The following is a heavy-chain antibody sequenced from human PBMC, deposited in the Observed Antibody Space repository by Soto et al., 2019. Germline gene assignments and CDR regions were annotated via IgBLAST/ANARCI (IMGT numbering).Heavy chain of an antibody. J-gene: IGHJ4*02. V-gene: IGHV3-66*04. CDR2: IYSGGSA. Sequence: GGALRLSCAASGFTVSSNYMSWVRQAPGKGLEWVSVIYSGGSAYYADSVKGRFTISRDNSKNTLYLQMNSLRAENKAVYYCARHGYSYGGGYFDYWGQGTLVTVSS. D-gene: IGHD5-18*01. CDR1: GFTVSSNY. CDR3: ARHGYSYGGGYFDY.